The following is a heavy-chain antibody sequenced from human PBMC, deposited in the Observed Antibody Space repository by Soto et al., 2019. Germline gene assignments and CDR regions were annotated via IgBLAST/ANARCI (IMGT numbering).Heavy chain of an antibody. Sequence: GGSLRLSCAVSGFSFSTYAMHWVRQAPGKGLEWLAIIWFDGVKEYYAESVRGRFTISIDNSKNTVFLQMDTVGAEDSALYYCTRATSDVWGQGTTVTVSS. J-gene: IGHJ6*02. V-gene: IGHV3-33*01. CDR2: IWFDGVKE. CDR3: TRATSDV. CDR1: GFSFSTYA.